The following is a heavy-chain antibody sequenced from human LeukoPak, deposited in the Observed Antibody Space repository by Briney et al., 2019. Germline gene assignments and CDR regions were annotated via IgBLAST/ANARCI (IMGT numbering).Heavy chain of an antibody. CDR1: GFTFTSSA. J-gene: IGHJ4*02. V-gene: IGHV1-58*02. D-gene: IGHD6-19*01. CDR3: AAEVASSGWSEFDY. Sequence: SVKVSCKASGFTFTSSAMQWVRQARGQRLEWIGWIVVGSGNTNYAQKFPERVTITRDMSTSTAYMELSSLRSEDTAVYYCAAEVASSGWSEFDYWGQGTLVTVSS. CDR2: IVVGSGNT.